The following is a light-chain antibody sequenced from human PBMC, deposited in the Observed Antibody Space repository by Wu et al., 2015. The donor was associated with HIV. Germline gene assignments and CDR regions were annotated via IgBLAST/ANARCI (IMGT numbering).Light chain of an antibody. Sequence: ILMTQSPSTLPASVGDRVTITCRASERIRTRLAWYQQKPGQAPKLLIYEVSTLESGVPSRFSGGGSGTEFTLTISSLQPDDFATYYCQHYYTYSTWTFGQGTRV. CDR2: EVS. CDR1: ERIRTR. J-gene: IGKJ1*01. V-gene: IGKV1-5*03. CDR3: QHYYTYSTWT.